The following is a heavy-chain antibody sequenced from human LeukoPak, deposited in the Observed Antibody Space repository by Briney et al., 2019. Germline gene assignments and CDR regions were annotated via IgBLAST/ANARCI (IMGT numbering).Heavy chain of an antibody. D-gene: IGHD3-22*01. CDR1: GGSFSSYY. CDR3: ARDRGYYDSSGYYYHWYFDL. CDR2: IYYSGST. Sequence: SETLSLTCTVSGGSFSSYYWSWIRQPPGKGLEWIGYIYYSGSTNYNPSLKSRVTISVDTSKNQFSLKLSSVTAADTAVYYCARDRGYYDSSGYYYHWYFDLWGRGTLVTVSS. V-gene: IGHV4-59*01. J-gene: IGHJ2*01.